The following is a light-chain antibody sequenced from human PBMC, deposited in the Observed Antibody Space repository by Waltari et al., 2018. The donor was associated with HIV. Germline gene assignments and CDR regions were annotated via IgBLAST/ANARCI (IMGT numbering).Light chain of an antibody. CDR1: SSDVGGYNY. CDR3: SSYTSNSTLV. Sequence: QSALTQPASVSGSPGQSITISCTGTSSDVGGYNYVSWYQQHPGKAPKLMIYDFSNLFSGSKSGNTAPVTISGLQAEDEADYYCSSYTSNSTLVYGGGTKLTVL. CDR2: DF. V-gene: IGLV2-14*03. J-gene: IGLJ2*01.